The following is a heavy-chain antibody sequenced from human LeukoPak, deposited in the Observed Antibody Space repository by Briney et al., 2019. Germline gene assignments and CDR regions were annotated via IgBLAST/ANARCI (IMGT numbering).Heavy chain of an antibody. Sequence: GGSLRLSCAPSGFTFSRYSMNSVRQAPGKGLEWVSSISSSSSYIYYADSVKGRFTISRDNAKNSLYMQMNSLRAEDTAIYYCARDHIAYAASGGDSWGQGTQVTVSS. CDR1: GFTFSRYS. J-gene: IGHJ4*02. V-gene: IGHV3-21*01. CDR3: ARDHIAYAASGGDS. D-gene: IGHD2-21*01. CDR2: ISSSSSYI.